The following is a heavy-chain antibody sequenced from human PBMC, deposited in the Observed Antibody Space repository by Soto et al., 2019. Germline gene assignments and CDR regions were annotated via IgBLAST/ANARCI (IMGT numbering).Heavy chain of an antibody. V-gene: IGHV4-59*01. CDR1: GGSISSYY. CDR3: ARVRGYHYYGMDV. D-gene: IGHD2-15*01. CDR2: IYYSGST. Sequence: SETLSLTCTVSGGSISSYYWSWIRQPPGNGLEWIGYIYYSGSTNYNPSLKSRVTISVDTSKNQFSLKLSSVTAADTAVYYCARVRGYHYYGMDVWGQGTTVTVSS. J-gene: IGHJ6*02.